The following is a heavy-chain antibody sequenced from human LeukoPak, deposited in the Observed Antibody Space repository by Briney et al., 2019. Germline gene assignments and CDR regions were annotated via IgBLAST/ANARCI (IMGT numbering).Heavy chain of an antibody. CDR3: ARGAQITYYYDTSSYPDY. V-gene: IGHV3-48*03. Sequence: PGGSLRLSCAASGFTFSDYEMNWVRQAPGKGPECVSYISSSGSTMFYADSVKGRFTISRDNAKNSLHLQMNSLRAEDTAVYYCARGAQITYYYDTSSYPDYWGQGALVTVSS. J-gene: IGHJ4*02. D-gene: IGHD3-22*01. CDR1: GFTFSDYE. CDR2: ISSSGSTM.